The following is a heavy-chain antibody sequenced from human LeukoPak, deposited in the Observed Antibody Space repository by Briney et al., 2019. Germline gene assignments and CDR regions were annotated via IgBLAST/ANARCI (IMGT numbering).Heavy chain of an antibody. Sequence: GGSLRLTCAASGFTFSSYAMSWVRQAPGKGLEWVSGISGSGTSTYYADSVKGRFTISRDNSKNTMSLQMNSLRAEDTALYYCARGKGIAVSSFDSWGQGTLVTVSS. J-gene: IGHJ4*02. CDR3: ARGKGIAVSSFDS. CDR1: GFTFSSYA. D-gene: IGHD6-19*01. CDR2: ISGSGTST. V-gene: IGHV3-23*01.